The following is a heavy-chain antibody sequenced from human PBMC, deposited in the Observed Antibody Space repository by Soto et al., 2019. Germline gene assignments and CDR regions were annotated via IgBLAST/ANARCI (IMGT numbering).Heavy chain of an antibody. CDR2: MYVDGEA. Sequence: QLLLQGSRPGLVKPSETVSLSCTVSGGSITSDGYYWGWIRQSPGKGLEWIGSMYVDGEAYYYPSLASRVTIALDTSKTAFSLRLNSVTAADTAVYFCARSQGSSLQWFDPWGKGNLVTVSS. D-gene: IGHD6-6*01. V-gene: IGHV4-39*01. CDR3: ARSQGSSLQWFDP. J-gene: IGHJ5*02. CDR1: GGSITSDGYY.